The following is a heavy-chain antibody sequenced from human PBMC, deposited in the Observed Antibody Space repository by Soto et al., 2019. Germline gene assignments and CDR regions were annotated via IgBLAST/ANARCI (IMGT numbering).Heavy chain of an antibody. CDR3: ARDDEGRSDCYLGH. CDR2: IARDGSNA. J-gene: IGHJ4*02. D-gene: IGHD3-16*02. Sequence: QVQLVESGGGVVQPGRSLTLSCAASGFIFSSYVIHWVRQTPNKGLEWVAFIARDGSNAYYADSVKGRFTISRDNSKNTLYLEMNSLRPEDTAVYYCARDDEGRSDCYLGHWGQGTLVIVSS. CDR1: GFIFSSYV. V-gene: IGHV3-30*04.